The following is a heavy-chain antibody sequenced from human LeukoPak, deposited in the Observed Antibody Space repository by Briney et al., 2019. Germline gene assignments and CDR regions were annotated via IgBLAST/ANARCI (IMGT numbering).Heavy chain of an antibody. CDR2: ITGDGSST. Sequence: VGSLRLSSAASGFTFSRCGMHTVRQSPGKGVGWVSRITGDGSSTAYADSVKGRFTISRDNAKTTLYLQMNSLTAEDTAVYYCARGPPWYFDLWGRGTLVTVSS. D-gene: IGHD6-25*01. J-gene: IGHJ2*01. V-gene: IGHV3-74*01. CDR3: ARGPPWYFDL. CDR1: GFTFSRCG.